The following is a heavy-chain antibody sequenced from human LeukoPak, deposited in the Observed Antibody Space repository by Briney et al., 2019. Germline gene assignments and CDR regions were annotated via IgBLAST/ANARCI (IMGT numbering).Heavy chain of an antibody. Sequence: GGSLRLSCAASGFTFRTYGMHWVPQAPGKGLEWVAVFWYDGSTKYYADSVKGRFTISRDNSKSTLYLQMTSLRAEDTALYYCARDKTSLVTVDAFDIWGRGTMVTVSS. CDR1: GFTFRTYG. V-gene: IGHV3-33*01. D-gene: IGHD3-9*01. J-gene: IGHJ3*02. CDR3: ARDKTSLVTVDAFDI. CDR2: FWYDGSTK.